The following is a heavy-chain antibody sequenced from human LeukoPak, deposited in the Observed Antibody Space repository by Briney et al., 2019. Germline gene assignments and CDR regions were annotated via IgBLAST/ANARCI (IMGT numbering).Heavy chain of an antibody. CDR2: IRYDGSNK. CDR3: ARGGRRIAAAGTLHY. J-gene: IGHJ4*02. D-gene: IGHD6-13*01. Sequence: QTGGSLRLSCAASGFTFLSYGMHWVRQAPGKGLEWVAFIRYDGSNKYYADSVKGRFTISRDNSKNTLYLQMNSLRAEDTAVYYCARGGRRIAAAGTLHYWGQGTLVTVSS. V-gene: IGHV3-30*02. CDR1: GFTFLSYG.